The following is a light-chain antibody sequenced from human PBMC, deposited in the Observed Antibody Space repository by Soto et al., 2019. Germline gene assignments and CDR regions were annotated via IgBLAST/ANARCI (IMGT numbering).Light chain of an antibody. CDR2: ATS. V-gene: IGKV1-12*01. Sequence: DIQMTQSPSSVSASVGDRVTITCRASQGISNWLAWYQQKAGKAPKLLIYATSTLQSGVPSRFRGSGSGTVFTLTISSLQPEDVATYYCQQANSFPYTFGQGTKLEIK. CDR3: QQANSFPYT. J-gene: IGKJ2*01. CDR1: QGISNW.